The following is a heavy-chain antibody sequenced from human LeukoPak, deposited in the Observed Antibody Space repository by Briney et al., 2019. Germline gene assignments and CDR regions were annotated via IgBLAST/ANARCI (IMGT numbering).Heavy chain of an antibody. CDR2: ISSSSYI. D-gene: IGHD1-26*01. CDR1: GFTVSSNY. Sequence: PGGSLRLSCAASGFTVSSNYMSWVRQAPGKGLEWVSSISSSSYIHSADSVRARFTISRDNAKNSLFLQMNSLRAEDTAVYYCERDEWGDAFDIWGQGTMVTVFS. J-gene: IGHJ3*02. V-gene: IGHV3-69-1*01. CDR3: ERDEWGDAFDI.